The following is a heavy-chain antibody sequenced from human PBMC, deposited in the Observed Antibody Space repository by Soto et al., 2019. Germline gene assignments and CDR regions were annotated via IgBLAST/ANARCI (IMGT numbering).Heavy chain of an antibody. CDR3: ARVEGVPYYYYYMDV. CDR1: GYTFTSYG. J-gene: IGHJ6*03. CDR2: ISAYNGNT. Sequence: ASVKVSCKASGYTFTSYGISWVRQAPGQGLEWMGWISAYNGNTNYAQKLQGRVTMTTDTSTSTAYMELRSLRSGDTAVYYCARVEGVPYYYYYMDVWVKGTTVTVSS. V-gene: IGHV1-18*01. D-gene: IGHD3-3*01.